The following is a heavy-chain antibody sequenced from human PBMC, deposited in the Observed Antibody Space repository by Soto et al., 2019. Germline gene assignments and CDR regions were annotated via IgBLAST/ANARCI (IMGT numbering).Heavy chain of an antibody. CDR2: IYYSGST. Sequence: QVQLQESGPGLVKPSETLSLTCTVSGGSISSYYWSWIRQPPGKGLEWIGYIYYSGSTNYNPSLQSRVTISVDTSKNQFSLKLSSVTAADTAVYYCARHYDILTGYYIPYYFDYWGQGTLVTVSS. CDR1: GGSISSYY. J-gene: IGHJ4*02. CDR3: ARHYDILTGYYIPYYFDY. V-gene: IGHV4-59*08. D-gene: IGHD3-9*01.